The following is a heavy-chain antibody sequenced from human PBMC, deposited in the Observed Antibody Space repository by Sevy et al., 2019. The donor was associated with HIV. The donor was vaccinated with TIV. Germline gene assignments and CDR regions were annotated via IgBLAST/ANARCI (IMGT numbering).Heavy chain of an antibody. J-gene: IGHJ6*02. CDR2: IVPIFGTA. Sequence: LVKLYCKASGGTFSSYAISWVRHAPGQGLEWMRGIVPIFGTANYAQKFQGRVTITADESTSTAYMELSSLRSEDTAVYYCARGGIAARGGDYYYYGMDVWGQGTTVTVSS. CDR3: ARGGIAARGGDYYYYGMDV. CDR1: GGTFSSYA. V-gene: IGHV1-69*13. D-gene: IGHD6-6*01.